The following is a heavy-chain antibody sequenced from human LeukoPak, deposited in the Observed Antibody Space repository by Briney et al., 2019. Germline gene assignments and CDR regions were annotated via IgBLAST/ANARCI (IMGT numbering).Heavy chain of an antibody. CDR1: GFTFNIYG. J-gene: IGHJ4*02. CDR3: ARASGSYDY. D-gene: IGHD1-26*01. V-gene: IGHV3-33*01. Sequence: PGRSLRLSCAASGFTFNIYGMHWVRQAPGKGLEWVAVIWPDGSNEYYADSVKGRFTVSRDDSKNTLYLQMSSLRAEDTAVYYCARASGSYDYWGQGTLVTVSS. CDR2: IWPDGSNE.